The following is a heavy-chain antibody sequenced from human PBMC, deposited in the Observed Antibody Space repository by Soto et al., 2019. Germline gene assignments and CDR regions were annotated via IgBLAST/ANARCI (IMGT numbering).Heavy chain of an antibody. CDR1: GFTFRSYG. D-gene: IGHD2-2*01. Sequence: QVQLVESGGGVVQPGRSLRLSCAASGFTFRSYGMHWVRQAPGKGLEWVADISSDGSNKYYADSVKGRFTISRDNTKNTLYLQMNSLRGEDTAVYYCTKDLSCSSTTCPSVFDYWGQGTLVSVSS. V-gene: IGHV3-30*18. CDR2: ISSDGSNK. CDR3: TKDLSCSSTTCPSVFDY. J-gene: IGHJ4*02.